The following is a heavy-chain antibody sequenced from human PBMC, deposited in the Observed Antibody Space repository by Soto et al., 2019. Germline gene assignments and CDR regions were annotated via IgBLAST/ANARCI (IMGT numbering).Heavy chain of an antibody. CDR2: IYYSGSA. V-gene: IGHV4-61*01. J-gene: IGHJ5*02. Sequence: SETLSLTCTVSGGSVSSVRYYWSWIRQAPGKGLEWIGYIYYSGSANYNPSLKSRVTMSVDTSKNQFSLRLTSVTAADTAVYYCARDGGSSNWFDPWGQGTLVTVSS. CDR3: ARDGGSSNWFDP. D-gene: IGHD1-26*01. CDR1: GGSVSSVRYY.